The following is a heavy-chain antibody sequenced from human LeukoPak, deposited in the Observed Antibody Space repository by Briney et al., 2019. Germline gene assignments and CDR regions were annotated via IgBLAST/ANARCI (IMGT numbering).Heavy chain of an antibody. CDR2: IPYDGSIK. CDR1: GITFSRYG. J-gene: IGHJ3*02. D-gene: IGHD3-10*01. V-gene: IGHV3-30*02. CDR3: ATEGSESAFDI. Sequence: PGGTLPLFRAASGITFSRYGIHWGRQAPGKGLESVAFIPYDGSIKYYADSVKGRFTISRDNSKNTLYLQMNSLRAEDTAVYFCATEGSESAFDIWGEGTMVTVSS.